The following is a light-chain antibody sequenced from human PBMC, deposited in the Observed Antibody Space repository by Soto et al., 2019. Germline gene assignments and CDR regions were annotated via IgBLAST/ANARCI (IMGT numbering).Light chain of an antibody. Sequence: EIVMTQSPATLSVSPGERATLSCRASQSVSSNLAWYQQKPGQAPRLLIYGASTRATGIPARFSGSGSGTEFTLTIRRLQSEDFAVYYCQQYNNWPITFGPGTKVDIK. J-gene: IGKJ3*01. CDR2: GAS. CDR1: QSVSSN. CDR3: QQYNNWPIT. V-gene: IGKV3-15*01.